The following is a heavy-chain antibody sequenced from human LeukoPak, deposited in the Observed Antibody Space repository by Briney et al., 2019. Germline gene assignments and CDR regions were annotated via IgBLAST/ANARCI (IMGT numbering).Heavy chain of an antibody. J-gene: IGHJ4*02. D-gene: IGHD2-8*01. CDR3: GKDVPRAGWCGFDS. CDR1: GFTLSNSA. Sequence: GGSLRLSCAASGFTLSNSAMTWVRQAPGKGLEWVSAISGSGSPYYADSVRGRFTISRDNSKNTLYLQMNSLRAEDTAVYYCGKDVPRAGWCGFDSWGQGTRATVSS. CDR2: ISGSGSP. V-gene: IGHV3-23*01.